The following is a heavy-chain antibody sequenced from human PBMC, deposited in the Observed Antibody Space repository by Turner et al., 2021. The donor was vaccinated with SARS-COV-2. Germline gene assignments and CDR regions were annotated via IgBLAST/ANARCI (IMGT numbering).Heavy chain of an antibody. J-gene: IGHJ3*01. CDR2: MYYDGSNE. V-gene: IGHV3-30*19. D-gene: IGHD2-21*01. Sequence: QVQLVESGGGVVQPGKSLRLSCVASGFSISTYGMHWVRQAPGKGLEWVATMYYDGSNEYYAESVQGRFTISRDNSKNMLYLQMNSLRAEDTAVYYCARKICGGDDALDLWGQGTMVTVS. CDR3: ARKICGGDDALDL. CDR1: GFSISTYG.